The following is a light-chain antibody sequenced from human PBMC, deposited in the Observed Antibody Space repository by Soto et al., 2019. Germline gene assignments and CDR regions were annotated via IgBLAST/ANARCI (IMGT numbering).Light chain of an antibody. CDR2: GNS. CDR3: QSYDSSLRVV. V-gene: IGLV1-40*01. CDR1: SSNIGAGYD. Sequence: QYVLTQPPSVSGAPGQRVTISCTGSSSNIGAGYDVHWYQQLPGTAPKLPIYGNSNRPSGVPDRFSGSKSGTSASLAITGLQAEDEADYYCQSYDSSLRVVFGGGTKLTVL. J-gene: IGLJ2*01.